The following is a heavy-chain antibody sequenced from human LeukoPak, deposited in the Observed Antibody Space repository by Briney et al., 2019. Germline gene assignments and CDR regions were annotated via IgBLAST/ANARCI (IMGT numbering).Heavy chain of an antibody. Sequence: GSMKTSLAASGFTLCSYWKSLVRQAPRKGAEWVANIKQDGSEKYYLDSVRGRFTISRDNAKKSLYLQMNSLRAEDTAVYYCASPWVDNWFDPWGQGTLVTVSS. V-gene: IGHV3-7*01. CDR3: ASPWVDNWFDP. CDR2: IKQDGSEK. J-gene: IGHJ5*02. D-gene: IGHD2-15*01. CDR1: GFTLCSYW.